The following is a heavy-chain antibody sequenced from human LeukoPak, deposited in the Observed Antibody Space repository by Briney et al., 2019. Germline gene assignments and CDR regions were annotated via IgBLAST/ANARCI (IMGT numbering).Heavy chain of an antibody. V-gene: IGHV3-11*01. CDR2: ISGSGTDI. Sequence: GGSLRLSCAASGFTFSDPYMSWIRQAPGKGLECLSYISGSGTDINYADSARGRFTISRDNAKNLLYLQMNDLRLEDTAVYYCARTARHLDYWGQGTLVTVSS. CDR1: GFTFSDPY. J-gene: IGHJ4*02. CDR3: ARTARHLDY. D-gene: IGHD5-18*01.